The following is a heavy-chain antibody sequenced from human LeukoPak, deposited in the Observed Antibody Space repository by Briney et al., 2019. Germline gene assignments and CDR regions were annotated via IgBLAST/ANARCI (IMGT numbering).Heavy chain of an antibody. J-gene: IGHJ6*04. Sequence: GGSLRLSCAASGFTFGSYWMTWVRQVPGKGLEWVANIRQDGSEKYYVDFVKGRFTIARDKAKNSLYLQMSSLRAEDTAVYYCARAVIPAGGYGMDVWGKGTTVTVSS. CDR3: ARAVIPAGGYGMDV. CDR2: IRQDGSEK. CDR1: GFTFGSYW. D-gene: IGHD2-2*01. V-gene: IGHV3-7*03.